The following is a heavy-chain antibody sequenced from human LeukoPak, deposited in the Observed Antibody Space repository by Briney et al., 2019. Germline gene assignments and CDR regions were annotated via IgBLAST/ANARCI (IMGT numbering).Heavy chain of an antibody. CDR1: GYTFTGSY. CDR3: ARDRQQLDP. Sequence: ASVKVSCNASGYTFTGSYIIWVRQAPGHGLEWMGWINPNSGGTNYAQKFQGRVTMTRDTSISTADMELSRLRSDDTAVYYCARDRQQLDPWGQGTLVTVSS. J-gene: IGHJ5*02. CDR2: INPNSGGT. D-gene: IGHD6-13*01. V-gene: IGHV1-2*02.